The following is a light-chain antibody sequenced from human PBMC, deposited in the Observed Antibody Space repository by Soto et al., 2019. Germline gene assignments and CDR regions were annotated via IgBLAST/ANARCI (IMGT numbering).Light chain of an antibody. V-gene: IGKV3-15*01. CDR2: GAS. CDR1: QSVTSN. J-gene: IGKJ1*01. CDR3: QQYNNWPWGT. Sequence: EIVVTQSPATLSVSPGERATLSCRASQSVTSNLAWYQQKPGQAPRLLIYGASTRATGIPARFSGSGSGTEFTLTISSLQYEDFAVYYCQQYNNWPWGTFGQGTKVEIK.